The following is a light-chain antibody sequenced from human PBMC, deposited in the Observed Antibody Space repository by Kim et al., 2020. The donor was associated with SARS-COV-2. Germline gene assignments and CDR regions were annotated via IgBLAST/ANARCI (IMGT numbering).Light chain of an antibody. CDR2: KAT. J-gene: IGKJ1*01. Sequence: PGGEGTTIYCAPSKSSSSWLGWYQKQAETSTNLLNKKATRLESGAPSRFSGRGSGTVSPRTISSLHHDVSATYYCQQYKSPSVTFGQGTKVDIK. V-gene: IGKV1-5*03. CDR3: QQYKSPSVT. CDR1: KSSSSW.